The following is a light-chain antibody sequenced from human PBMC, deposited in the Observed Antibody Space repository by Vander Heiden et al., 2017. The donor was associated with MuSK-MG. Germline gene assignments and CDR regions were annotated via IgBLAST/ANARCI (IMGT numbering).Light chain of an antibody. CDR3: QQLSSYLIT. Sequence: DIQLTQSPSFLSASVGDRVTITCRASQGISSYLAWYQQKPGKAPKLLTYAASTLQSGVPSRCSGSGSGTEFTLTISSLQPEDFATYYYQQLSSYLITFGRGTRLEIK. CDR1: QGISSY. CDR2: AAS. V-gene: IGKV1-9*01. J-gene: IGKJ5*01.